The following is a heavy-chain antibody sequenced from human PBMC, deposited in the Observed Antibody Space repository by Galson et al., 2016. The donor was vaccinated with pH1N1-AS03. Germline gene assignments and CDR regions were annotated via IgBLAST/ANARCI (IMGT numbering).Heavy chain of an antibody. J-gene: IGHJ4*02. Sequence: PALVKPTQTLTLTCTFSGFSLTSSGVGVGWIRQPPGKALEWLALISWNDNKLYRPSLKSRLTITKDTSKNQVVLTMTNMYPEDTATYYCGHSTAGYWGQGILVTVSS. CDR3: GHSTAGY. V-gene: IGHV2-5*01. CDR2: ISWNDNK. D-gene: IGHD2-21*02. CDR1: GFSLTSSGVG.